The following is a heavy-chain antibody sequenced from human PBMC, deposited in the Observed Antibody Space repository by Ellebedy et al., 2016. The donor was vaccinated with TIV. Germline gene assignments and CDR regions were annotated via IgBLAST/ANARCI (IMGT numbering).Heavy chain of an antibody. D-gene: IGHD2-8*01. V-gene: IGHV1-2*02. CDR2: INPDSGTT. Sequence: ASVKVSCKASGYTFTANYIHWVRQAPGQGLEWMGWINPDSGTTNFAQSLQGRVSMTRDASINTAYMQLSRVQSDDTAVYYCARVLRGSSGMDVWGQGTTVIVSS. CDR1: GYTFTANY. J-gene: IGHJ6*02. CDR3: ARVLRGSSGMDV.